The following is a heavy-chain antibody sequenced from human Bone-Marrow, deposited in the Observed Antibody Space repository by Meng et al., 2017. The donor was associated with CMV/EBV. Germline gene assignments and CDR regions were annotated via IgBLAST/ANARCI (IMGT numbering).Heavy chain of an antibody. CDR1: GFILSNYN. CDR3: AKDNGYTYGHASDY. CDR2: IVSGGSNI. Sequence: GESLKISCAASGFILSNYNMHWVRQAPGKGLEWVSLIVSGGSNIYYADSVKGRFTISRDNSKNTLYLQMNSLRTEDTAVYFCAKDNGYTYGHASDYWGQGTLVTVSS. J-gene: IGHJ4*02. V-gene: IGHV3-30*02. D-gene: IGHD5-12*01.